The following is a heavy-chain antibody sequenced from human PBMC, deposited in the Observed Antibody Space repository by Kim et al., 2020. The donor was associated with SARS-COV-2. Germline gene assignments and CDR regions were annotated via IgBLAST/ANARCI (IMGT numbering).Heavy chain of an antibody. CDR3: ARGPHSGSYLHKGWYFDY. CDR1: GYTFTSYD. V-gene: IGHV1-8*02. J-gene: IGHJ4*02. Sequence: ASVKVSCKASGYTFTSYDINWVRQATGQGLEWMGWMNPNSGNTGYAQKFQGRVTMTRNTSISTAYMELSSLRSEDTAVYYCARGPHSGSYLHKGWYFDYWGQGTLVTVSS. D-gene: IGHD1-26*01. CDR2: MNPNSGNT.